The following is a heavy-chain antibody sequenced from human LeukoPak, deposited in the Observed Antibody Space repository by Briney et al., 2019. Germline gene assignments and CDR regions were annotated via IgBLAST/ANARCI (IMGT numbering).Heavy chain of an antibody. CDR2: IKSKTDGGTT. D-gene: IGHD6-13*01. CDR1: GFTFSNAW. V-gene: IGHV3-15*01. CDR3: ARDRDRIASYYFDS. J-gene: IGHJ4*02. Sequence: PGGSLRLSCAASGFTFSNAWMSWVRQAPGKGLEWVGRIKSKTDGGTTDYAAPVKGRFIISRDNSKNTLYLQMNSLRAEDTAVYYCARDRDRIASYYFDSWGQGTLVTVSS.